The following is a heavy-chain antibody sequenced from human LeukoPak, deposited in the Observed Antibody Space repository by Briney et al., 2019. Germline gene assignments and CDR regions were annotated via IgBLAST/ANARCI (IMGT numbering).Heavy chain of an antibody. J-gene: IGHJ6*02. CDR2: IIPIFGTA. CDR1: GGTFSSYA. D-gene: IGHD2-8*01. CDR3: ARESLDGVKYYYGMDV. V-gene: IGHV1-69*13. Sequence: ASVKVSCKASGGTFSSYAISWVRQAPGQGLEWMGGIIPIFGTANYAQKFQGRVTITADESTSTAYMELSSLRSGDTAVYYCARESLDGVKYYYGMDVWGQGTTVTVSS.